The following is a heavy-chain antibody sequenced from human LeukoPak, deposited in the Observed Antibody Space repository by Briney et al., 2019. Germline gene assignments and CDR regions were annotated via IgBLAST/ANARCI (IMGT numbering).Heavy chain of an antibody. J-gene: IGHJ1*01. CDR2: ISWNSGSI. CDR1: GFTLDDYA. Sequence: GGSLRLSCAASGFTLDDYAMHWVRQAPGKGLEWVSGISWNSGSIVYADSVKGRFTISRDNAKNSLYLQMNSLRAEDTAFYYCAKDEQIVPHWGQGTLVTVSS. V-gene: IGHV3-9*01. CDR3: AKDEQIVPH. D-gene: IGHD1/OR15-1a*01.